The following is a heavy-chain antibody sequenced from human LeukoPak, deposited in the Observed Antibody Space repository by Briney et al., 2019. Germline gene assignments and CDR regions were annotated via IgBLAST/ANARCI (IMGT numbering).Heavy chain of an antibody. D-gene: IGHD6-13*01. Sequence: GGSLRLSCAASGFTFSSYEMNWVRQAPGKGLEWVSYISSSGSNRYYADSVKGRFTISRDNAKNSVYLQMNSLRAEDTAVYYCASSSWSKIGGQGTLVTVSS. CDR2: ISSSGSNR. J-gene: IGHJ4*02. CDR1: GFTFSSYE. CDR3: ASSSWSKI. V-gene: IGHV3-48*03.